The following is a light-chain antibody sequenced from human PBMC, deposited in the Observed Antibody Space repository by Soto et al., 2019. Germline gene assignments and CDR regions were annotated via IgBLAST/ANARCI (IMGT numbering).Light chain of an antibody. J-gene: IGKJ5*01. CDR1: QYISSW. V-gene: IGKV1-5*01. CDR3: QQLHDYPIT. CDR2: DTS. Sequence: DIQMTQSPSTLSASVGDRVTITCRASQYISSWLAWYQQKPGTAPRLLIYDTSNLEDGVPSTFSGSGSGTDFTLTVSSLQPDDSATYYCQQLHDYPITFGQGTRLEIK.